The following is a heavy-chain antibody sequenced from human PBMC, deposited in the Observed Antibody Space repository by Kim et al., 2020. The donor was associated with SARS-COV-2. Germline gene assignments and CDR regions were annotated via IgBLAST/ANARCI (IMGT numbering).Heavy chain of an antibody. D-gene: IGHD5-12*01. Sequence: SVKVSCKASGGTFSSYAISWVRQAPGQGLEWMGGIIPIFGTANYAQKFQGRVTITADESTSTAYMELSSLRSEDTAVYYCVKATIRTYGMDVWGQGTTVTVSS. CDR2: IIPIFGTA. V-gene: IGHV1-69*13. CDR1: GGTFSSYA. J-gene: IGHJ6*02. CDR3: VKATIRTYGMDV.